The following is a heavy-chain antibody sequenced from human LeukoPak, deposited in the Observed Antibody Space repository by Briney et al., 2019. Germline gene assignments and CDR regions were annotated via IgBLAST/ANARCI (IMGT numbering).Heavy chain of an antibody. CDR3: AKDVAWGRMDL. CDR1: GFTFSTYW. V-gene: IGHV3-7*01. D-gene: IGHD3/OR15-3a*01. Sequence: PGGSLRLSCSASGFTFSTYWMSWVRQAPGKGLEWVAIINQDGSQKYYVDSVKGRFTISRDNAKNPLYLQMDSLRVEDTAVYHCAKDVAWGRMDLWGQGTLATVSS. CDR2: INQDGSQK. J-gene: IGHJ4*02.